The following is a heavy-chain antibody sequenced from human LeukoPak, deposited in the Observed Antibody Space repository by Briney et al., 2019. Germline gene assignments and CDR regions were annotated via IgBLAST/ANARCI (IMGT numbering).Heavy chain of an antibody. CDR1: GITFSSYA. CDR3: AKKMVSGGTNWFDP. J-gene: IGHJ5*02. D-gene: IGHD6-13*01. V-gene: IGHV3-23*01. Sequence: GGSLRLSCAASGITFSSYAMSWVRQAPGKGLEWVSAISSSGGSTYYADSVKDRFTISRDNSKNTLYLQMNSLRAEDTAVYYCAKKMVSGGTNWFDPWGQGTLVTVSS. CDR2: ISSSGGST.